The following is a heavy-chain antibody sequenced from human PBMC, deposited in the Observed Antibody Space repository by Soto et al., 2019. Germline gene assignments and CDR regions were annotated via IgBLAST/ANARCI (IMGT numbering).Heavy chain of an antibody. V-gene: IGHV4-34*01. J-gene: IGHJ4*02. CDR2: IHHTGST. D-gene: IGHD7-27*01. CDR1: GGSFSAYY. CDR3: AGRWGTYFYF. Sequence: SETLSLTCAVSGGSFSAYYWSWIRQPPGKGLEWIGEIHHTGSTNYNPSLKSRVTISVDTSKNQFSLNLRSVTAADTAVYYCAGRWGTYFYFWGQGTLVTVSS.